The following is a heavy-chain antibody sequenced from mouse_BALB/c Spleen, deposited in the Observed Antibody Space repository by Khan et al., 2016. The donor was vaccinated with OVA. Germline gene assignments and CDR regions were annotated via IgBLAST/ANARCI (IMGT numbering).Heavy chain of an antibody. J-gene: IGHJ2*01. CDR3: TRVYGGDVDY. CDR2: ISYSGNT. D-gene: IGHD1-1*01. Sequence: EVQLQESGPGLVKPSQSLSLICTVTGYSITSDYAWNLIRQFPGNKLEWMGFISYSGNTKYTPSLKSRISITRDTSKNQFFLQLNSVTTEDTATYYGTRVYGGDVDYWGQGTTLTVSS. V-gene: IGHV3-2*02. CDR1: GYSITSDYA.